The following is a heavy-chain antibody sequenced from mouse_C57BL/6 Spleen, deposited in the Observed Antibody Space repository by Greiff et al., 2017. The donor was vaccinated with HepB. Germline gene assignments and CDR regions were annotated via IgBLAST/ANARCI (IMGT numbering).Heavy chain of an antibody. J-gene: IGHJ1*03. V-gene: IGHV1-26*01. CDR3: AESPPYYGSSYAWYFDV. CDR1: GYTFTDYY. Sequence: EVQLQQSGPELVKPGASVKISCKASGYTFTDYYMNWVKQSHGKSLEWIGDINPNNGGTSYNQKFKGKATLTVDKSSSTAYMELRSLTSEDSAVYYCAESPPYYGSSYAWYFDVWGTGTTVTVSS. CDR2: INPNNGGT. D-gene: IGHD1-1*01.